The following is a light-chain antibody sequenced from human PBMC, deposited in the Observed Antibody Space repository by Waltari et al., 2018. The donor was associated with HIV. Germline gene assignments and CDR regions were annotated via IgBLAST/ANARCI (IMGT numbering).Light chain of an antibody. CDR2: SDH. J-gene: IGLJ2*01. V-gene: IGLV1-44*01. CDR1: SSNIGNNP. CDR3: ASWDNNVAGRV. Sequence: QSVLTQPPSASGSPGQRVTISCSGSSSNIGNNPTNWYQQLPGTAPTLLVYSDHQRPSGVPDRCSGSKSGTSASLAISGLQSEDEGDYYCASWDNNVAGRVFGGRTRLTVL.